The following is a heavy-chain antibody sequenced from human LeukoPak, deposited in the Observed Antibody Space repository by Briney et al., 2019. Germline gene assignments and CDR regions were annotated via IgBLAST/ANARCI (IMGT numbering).Heavy chain of an antibody. CDR1: GGSISSGGYS. CDR2: IYHSGST. CDR3: ARGSGGSRSFDY. D-gene: IGHD2-15*01. V-gene: IGHV4-30-2*01. J-gene: IGHJ4*02. Sequence: KASETLSLTCAVSGGSISSGGYSWSWIRQPPGKGLEWIGYIYHSGSTYYNPSLKSRVTISVDRSKNQFSLKLNSVTAADTAVYYCARGSGGSRSFDYWGQGTLVTVSS.